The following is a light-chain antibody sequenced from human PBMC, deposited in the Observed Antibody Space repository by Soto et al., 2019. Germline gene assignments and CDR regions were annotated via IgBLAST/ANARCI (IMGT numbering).Light chain of an antibody. V-gene: IGKV3-20*01. CDR3: QQYGSSPWT. CDR1: QSVSSGY. J-gene: IGKJ1*01. CDR2: GAS. Sequence: EIVMTQSPATLSLSPGERATLSCGASQSVSSGYLAWYQQKPGQAPRLLIYGASSRATGIPDRFSGSGSGTDFTLTISRLEPEDFAVYYCQQYGSSPWTFGQGTKVDIK.